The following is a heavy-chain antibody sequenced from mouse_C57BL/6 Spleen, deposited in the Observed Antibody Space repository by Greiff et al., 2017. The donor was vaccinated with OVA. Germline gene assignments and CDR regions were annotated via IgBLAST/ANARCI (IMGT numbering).Heavy chain of an antibody. Sequence: EVMLVESGGGLVKPGGSLKLSCAASGFTFSSYAMSWVRQTPEKRLEWVATISDGGSYTYYPDNVKGRFTISRDNAKNNLYLQMSHLKSEDTAMYYCARDHYGGGYYAMDYWGQGTSVTVSS. J-gene: IGHJ4*01. V-gene: IGHV5-4*01. D-gene: IGHD1-1*01. CDR3: ARDHYGGGYYAMDY. CDR2: ISDGGSYT. CDR1: GFTFSSYA.